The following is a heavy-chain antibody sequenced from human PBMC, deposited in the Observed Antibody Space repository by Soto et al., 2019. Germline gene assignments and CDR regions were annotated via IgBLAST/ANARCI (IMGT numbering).Heavy chain of an antibody. J-gene: IGHJ2*01. CDR3: ACLNGYNRYFDH. D-gene: IGHD5-12*01. Sequence: QLQLVESGSGLVRPSQALSLSCNVSGGSLSSGGCSWAWVRLPTGKGLEWIGYIFDTGKTYFSAPLKSRLSMSVDTSRNQFSMQLASVTAADTALYYCACLNGYNRYFDHWGRGTLVTVS. V-gene: IGHV4-30-2*01. CDR2: IFDTGKT. CDR1: GGSLSSGGCS.